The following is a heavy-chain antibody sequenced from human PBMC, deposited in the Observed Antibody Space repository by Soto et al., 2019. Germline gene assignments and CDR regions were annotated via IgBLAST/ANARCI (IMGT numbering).Heavy chain of an antibody. J-gene: IGHJ4*02. D-gene: IGHD3-16*02. CDR3: ARLGSDYVWGSYLQSLAY. CDR1: GGTFSSYA. Sequence: GASVKVSCKASGGTFSSYAISWVRQAPGQGLEWMGGIIPIFGTANYAQKFQGRVTITADESTSTAYMELSSLRSEDTAVYYCARLGSDYVWGSYLQSLAYWGQGTLVTVSS. V-gene: IGHV1-69*13. CDR2: IIPIFGTA.